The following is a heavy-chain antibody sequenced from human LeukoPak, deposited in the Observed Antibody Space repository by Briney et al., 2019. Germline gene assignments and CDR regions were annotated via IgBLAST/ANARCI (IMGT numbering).Heavy chain of an antibody. CDR1: GFAFGSEA. CDR3: AKVEGYCSGGSCPDY. J-gene: IGHJ4*02. Sequence: GGSLRLSCAVSGFAFGSEAMSWVRQSPARGLEWVASISPGGGTTYYADYVKGRFTISRDNSNNSLFVQMNSLRAEDTAVYYCAKVEGYCSGGSCPDYWGQGTLVTVSS. D-gene: IGHD2-15*01. CDR2: ISPGGGTT. V-gene: IGHV3-23*01.